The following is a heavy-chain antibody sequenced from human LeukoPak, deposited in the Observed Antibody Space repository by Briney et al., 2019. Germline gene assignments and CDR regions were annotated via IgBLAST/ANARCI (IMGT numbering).Heavy chain of an antibody. CDR2: ISGSGDST. Sequence: GGSLRLSCAVSGFTFRIYAMSWVRQARGKGLVWVSSISGSGDSTFCGDSVKGLFTISRDNSKNTLYLQMNNLRAENTAVDYCAKDRIRFGELMYYLDYWGQGPVVPVPS. CDR3: AKDRIRFGELMYYLDY. V-gene: IGHV3-23*01. D-gene: IGHD3-10*01. J-gene: IGHJ4*02. CDR1: GFTFRIYA.